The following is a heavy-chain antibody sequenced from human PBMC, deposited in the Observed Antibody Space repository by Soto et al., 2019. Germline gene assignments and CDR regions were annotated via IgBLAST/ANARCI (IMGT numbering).Heavy chain of an antibody. J-gene: IGHJ4*02. D-gene: IGHD2-21*02. CDR1: GFTVSSNY. V-gene: IGHV3-66*01. CDR3: ARGRPWVTLDY. CDR2: VYSGGST. Sequence: PGXSLRLACAASGFTVSSNYMSWFRQAPGKGLEWVSVVYSGGSTNYADSVRGRFTISRDISKNTLYLQMDSLRAEDTAVYYCARGRPWVTLDYWGQGTLVTVSS.